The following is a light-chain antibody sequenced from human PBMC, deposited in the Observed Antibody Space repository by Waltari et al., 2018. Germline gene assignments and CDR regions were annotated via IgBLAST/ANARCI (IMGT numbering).Light chain of an antibody. Sequence: QLVLTQSPSASASLGASVKLTCPLASGHSSNIVAWLQQQPEEGPRYLMKINSDGSHSKGDEIPDRFSGSSSGAERYLTISSVQSEDEADYYCQTGGHGTWVFGGGTKLTVL. CDR2: INSDGSH. V-gene: IGLV4-69*01. CDR3: QTGGHGTWV. J-gene: IGLJ3*02. CDR1: SGHSSNI.